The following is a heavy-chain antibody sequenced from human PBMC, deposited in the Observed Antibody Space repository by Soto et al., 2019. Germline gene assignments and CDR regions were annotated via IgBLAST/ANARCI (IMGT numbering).Heavy chain of an antibody. CDR3: ARDPTYYDSLPVHYYNAGIDV. CDR2: IIPIFGTP. D-gene: IGHD3-22*01. J-gene: IGHJ6*02. V-gene: IGHV1-69*01. Sequence: QGQLVQSGAEVKKPGSSVRVSCKASGGSFTTHAISWVRQAPGQGLEWMGGIIPIFGTPDYAQKFQGRVTITADEYTSTAYMELSSLRSEDTAVYYCARDPTYYDSLPVHYYNAGIDVWGQGTTVTVS. CDR1: GGSFTTHA.